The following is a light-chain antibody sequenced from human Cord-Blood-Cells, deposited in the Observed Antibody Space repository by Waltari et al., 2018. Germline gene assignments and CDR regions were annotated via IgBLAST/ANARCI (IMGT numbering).Light chain of an antibody. V-gene: IGKV1-39*01. CDR2: AAS. CDR1: QSISSY. Sequence: DIQMTQSPSSLSASVGDRVTITCRASQSISSYLNWYQQKPGKAPKPLIYAASSLQSGVPSRFIGSGSGTDFTLTISSLQPEDFATYYCQQSYSTWTFGQGTKVEIK. J-gene: IGKJ1*01. CDR3: QQSYSTWT.